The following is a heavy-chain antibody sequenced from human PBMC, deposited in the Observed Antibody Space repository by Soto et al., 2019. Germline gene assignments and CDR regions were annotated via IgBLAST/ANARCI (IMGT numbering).Heavy chain of an antibody. CDR3: ASVGSGL. J-gene: IGHJ4*02. CDR2: IIVGTGNT. D-gene: IGHD5-12*01. V-gene: IGHV1-58*01. CDR1: GINFATSA. Sequence: QKQLVQSGPEVKKPGTSVKVSCKASGINFATSAVQWVRQARGQGLEWIGWIIVGTGNTNHAQKFRERFTVIRDVSTRTAYLDLRRLISAYSAVYYCASVGSGLWGQGTLVTVSS.